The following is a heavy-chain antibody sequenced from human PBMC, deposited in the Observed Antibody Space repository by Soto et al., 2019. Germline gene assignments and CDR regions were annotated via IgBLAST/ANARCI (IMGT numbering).Heavy chain of an antibody. J-gene: IGHJ4*02. CDR1: GFTFSSYG. Sequence: GGSLRLSCVASGFTFSSYGMSWVRQAPGKGLEWVSSISGSGGSASYADSVKGRFTISRDNSKNTLYLQMNNLRAEDTAVYSCAMGRGSETYFPFDYWGQGTLVTVSS. D-gene: IGHD1-26*01. CDR3: AMGRGSETYFPFDY. V-gene: IGHV3-23*01. CDR2: ISGSGGSA.